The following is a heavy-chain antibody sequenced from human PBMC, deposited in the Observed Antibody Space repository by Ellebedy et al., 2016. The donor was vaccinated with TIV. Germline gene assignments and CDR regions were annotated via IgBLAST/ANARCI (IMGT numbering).Heavy chain of an antibody. CDR1: GFTFSSHW. V-gene: IGHV3-7*01. J-gene: IGHJ4*02. Sequence: GESLKISCAASGFTFSSHWMSWLRQAPGKGLEWVANIKHDGSEKYYVDSVKGRFTISRDNSKNTLYLQMNSLRVEDTAVYYCARGYDIFDYWGQGTLVTVSS. CDR2: IKHDGSEK. D-gene: IGHD5-12*01. CDR3: ARGYDIFDY.